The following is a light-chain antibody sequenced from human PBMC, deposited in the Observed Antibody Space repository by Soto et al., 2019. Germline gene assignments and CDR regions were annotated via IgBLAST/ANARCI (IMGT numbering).Light chain of an antibody. CDR2: AAS. CDR3: QQYNSAPLT. CDR1: QGNNNY. J-gene: IGKJ4*01. Sequence: DIQMTQSPSSLSASEGDRVTITCRASQGNNNYLAWYQQKPGKVPKLLIYAASTLQSGVPSRFSGGGSETDFPLTISSLQPEDVATYYCQQYNSAPLTFGGGTKVEIK. V-gene: IGKV1-27*01.